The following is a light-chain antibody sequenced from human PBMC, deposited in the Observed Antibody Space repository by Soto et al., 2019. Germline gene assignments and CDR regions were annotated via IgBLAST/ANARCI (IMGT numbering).Light chain of an antibody. Sequence: QSVVTQPASVSGSPGQSITISCTGTGSDLAIYNYVSWYQQQPGKAPKLMIYQVTNRPSGVSNRFSGSRSGNTASLTISGLQAEDEADYYCSSYTDSSNYVFGTGTKVTVL. V-gene: IGLV2-14*01. CDR2: QVT. J-gene: IGLJ1*01. CDR1: GSDLAIYNY. CDR3: SSYTDSSNYV.